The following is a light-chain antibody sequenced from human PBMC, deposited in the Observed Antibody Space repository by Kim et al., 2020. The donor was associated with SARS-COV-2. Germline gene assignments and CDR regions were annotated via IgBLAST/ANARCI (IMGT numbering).Light chain of an antibody. CDR1: SLREYY. Sequence: SSELTQDPAVSVALGQTVRITCQGDSLREYYASWYQQKPGQTPILLIYGKDNRPSGIPDRFSGSSSGDTSSLTIAGAQAEDEVDYYCSSRDSSGNHVLFGGGTQLTVL. V-gene: IGLV3-19*01. CDR3: SSRDSSGNHVL. J-gene: IGLJ2*01. CDR2: GKD.